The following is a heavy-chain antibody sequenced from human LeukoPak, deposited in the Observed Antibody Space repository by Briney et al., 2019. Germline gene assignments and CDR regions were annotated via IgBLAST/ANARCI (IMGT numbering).Heavy chain of an antibody. V-gene: IGHV1-46*01. J-gene: IGHJ4*02. CDR2: INPSGGST. Sequence: ASVKVSCKTSGYTFTIYYIHWVRQAPGQGLEWMGIINPSGGSTSYAQKFQGRVTMTRDTSTSTVYMELSSLRSEDTAAYYCARAGIFDYWGQGTLVTVSS. CDR1: GYTFTIYY. CDR3: ARAGIFDY. D-gene: IGHD3-10*01.